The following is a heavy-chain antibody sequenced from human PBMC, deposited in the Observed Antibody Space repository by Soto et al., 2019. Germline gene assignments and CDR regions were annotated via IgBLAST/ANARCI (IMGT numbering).Heavy chain of an antibody. J-gene: IGHJ3*02. CDR3: ARDPLLRYSTDDAFDI. D-gene: IGHD3-9*01. Sequence: GGSLRLSCAASGFTFSSYSMNWVRQAPGKGLEWVSYISSSSSTIYYADSVKGRFTISRDNAKNSLYLQMNSLRAEDTAVYYSARDPLLRYSTDDAFDIWGQGTMVTVSS. V-gene: IGHV3-48*01. CDR2: ISSSSSTI. CDR1: GFTFSSYS.